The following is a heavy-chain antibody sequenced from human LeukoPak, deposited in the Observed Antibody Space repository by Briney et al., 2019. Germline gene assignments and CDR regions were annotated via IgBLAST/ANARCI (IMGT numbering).Heavy chain of an antibody. CDR3: ARDMVSTSWYSGSYEGGGAWNWFDP. CDR2: INHSGST. Sequence: SETLSLTCAVYGGSFSGYYWSSIRQPPGKGLEWIGEINHSGSTNYNPSLKSRVTITVDTSKNQFSLRLKSVTAADTAVYYCARDMVSTSWYSGSYEGGGAWNWFDPWGQGTLVTVSS. J-gene: IGHJ5*02. CDR1: GGSFSGYY. D-gene: IGHD1-26*01. V-gene: IGHV4-34*01.